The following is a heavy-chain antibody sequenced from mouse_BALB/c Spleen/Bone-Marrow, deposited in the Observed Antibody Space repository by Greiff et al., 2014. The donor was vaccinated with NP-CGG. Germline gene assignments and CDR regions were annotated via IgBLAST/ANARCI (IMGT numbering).Heavy chain of an antibody. CDR2: IDPATGNT. CDR3: ASYYCASSSFAY. J-gene: IGHJ3*01. Sequence: VQLQQSGAELVKPGASVKLSCTASGFNIKDTYMHWVKQRPEQGLEWIGRIDPATGNTKYDPKLQGKATITADTSSNTAYLQLSSLTSEDTAAYYCASYYCASSSFAYWGQGTLVTVSA. D-gene: IGHD1-1*01. CDR1: GFNIKDTY. V-gene: IGHV14-3*02.